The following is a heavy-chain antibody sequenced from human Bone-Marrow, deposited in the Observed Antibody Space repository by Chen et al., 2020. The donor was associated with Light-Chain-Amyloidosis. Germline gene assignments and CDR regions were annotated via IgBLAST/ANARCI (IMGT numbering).Heavy chain of an antibody. Sequence: EVQLEQSGPEVKKPGESLKISCKGSGYTFPNYWIGWVRQMPGKGLEWMGVIYPDYSDARYSPSFEGQVTLSADKSITTAYLQWRSLTASDTAMYYCARRRDGYNFDYWGQGTLVTVSS. CDR1: GYTFPNYW. D-gene: IGHD5-12*01. CDR3: ARRRDGYNFDY. J-gene: IGHJ4*02. V-gene: IGHV5-51*01. CDR2: IYPDYSDA.